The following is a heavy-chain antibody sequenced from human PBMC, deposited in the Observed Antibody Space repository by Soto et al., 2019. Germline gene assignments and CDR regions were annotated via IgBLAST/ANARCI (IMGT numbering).Heavy chain of an antibody. CDR2: IYYSGST. D-gene: IGHD1-1*01. CDR1: GGSISSGDYY. Sequence: QVQLQESGPGLVKPSQTLSLTCTVSGGSISSGDYYWSWIRQHPGKGLEWIGYIYYSGSTYYNPSLKSRVPISVDTSKNQFSLKLSSVTAADTAVYYCSRWPQLEPRFDYWGQGTLVTVSS. CDR3: SRWPQLEPRFDY. J-gene: IGHJ4*02. V-gene: IGHV4-31*03.